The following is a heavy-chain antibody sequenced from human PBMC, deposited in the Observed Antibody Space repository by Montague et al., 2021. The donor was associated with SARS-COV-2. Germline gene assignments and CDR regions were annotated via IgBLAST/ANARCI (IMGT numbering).Heavy chain of an antibody. D-gene: IGHD3-3*01. Sequence: TLSLTCTVSGGSISSGGYYWSWIRQHPGKGLEWIRYIYYSGSTYYNPSLKSRVTISVDTSKNQFSLKLSSVTAADTAVYYCARAGITIFGVVTHYDYWGQGTLVTVSS. CDR1: GGSISSGGYY. CDR3: ARAGITIFGVVTHYDY. CDR2: IYYSGST. J-gene: IGHJ4*02. V-gene: IGHV4-31*03.